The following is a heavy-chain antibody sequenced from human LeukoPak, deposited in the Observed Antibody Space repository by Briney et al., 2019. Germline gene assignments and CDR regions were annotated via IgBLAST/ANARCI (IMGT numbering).Heavy chain of an antibody. V-gene: IGHV1-2*02. CDR3: ASRGDHDAFDI. CDR2: INPNSGGN. J-gene: IGHJ3*02. D-gene: IGHD3-16*01. Sequence: RASVKVSCKASGYTFTGYYMHWVRQAPGQGLEWMGWINPNSGGNNYAQNIQGRVTMTRDTSISSAYMELSRLSSDATAVYYCASRGDHDAFDISGQGTMVTVSS. CDR1: GYTFTGYY.